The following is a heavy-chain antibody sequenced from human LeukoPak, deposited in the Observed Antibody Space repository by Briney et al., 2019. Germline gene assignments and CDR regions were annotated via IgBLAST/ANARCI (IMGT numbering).Heavy chain of an antibody. Sequence: GASVKVSFKASGYTFNDYFIHWLRQAPGQGLEWMGWINPKGGGTNYAQKFRGRVTMTGDTSISTAYMELSSLISDDTAVYYCARDPSYTSSPWNRFDPWGQGTLVTVSS. J-gene: IGHJ5*02. D-gene: IGHD6-13*01. CDR3: ARDPSYTSSPWNRFDP. V-gene: IGHV1-2*02. CDR1: GYTFNDYF. CDR2: INPKGGGT.